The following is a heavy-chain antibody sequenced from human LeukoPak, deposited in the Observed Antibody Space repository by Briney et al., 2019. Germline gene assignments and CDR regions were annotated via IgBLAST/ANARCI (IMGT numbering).Heavy chain of an antibody. CDR1: GYSFTNYW. J-gene: IGHJ4*02. V-gene: IGHV5-51*01. CDR2: IYPNNSGS. Sequence: GESLKISCKGSGYSFTNYWVGWVRQMPGKGLEWMGIIYPNNSGSRYSPSFRGHVTISVDRSITTAYLQWNSLKPSDTAMYYCALSSGAFDSAGYFDYWGQGTLVTVSS. D-gene: IGHD2-15*01. CDR3: ALSSGAFDSAGYFDY.